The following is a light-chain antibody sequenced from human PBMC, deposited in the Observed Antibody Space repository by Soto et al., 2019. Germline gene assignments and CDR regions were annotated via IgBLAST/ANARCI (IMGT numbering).Light chain of an antibody. CDR1: QGIGND. CDR2: DAS. V-gene: IGKV1-33*01. Sequence: IEKGQSPYSLSGPVGDRVTITCRSGQGIGNDLAWFQQKPGRAPKLLIYDASNLEAGVPSRFRGSGSGTDFTFTISRLQPEDIATYYCQQYENLPTFGQGTRLEI. J-gene: IGKJ5*01. CDR3: QQYENLPT.